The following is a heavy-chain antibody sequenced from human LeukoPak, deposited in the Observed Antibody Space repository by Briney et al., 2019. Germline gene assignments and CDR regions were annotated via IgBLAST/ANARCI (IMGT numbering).Heavy chain of an antibody. J-gene: IGHJ3*02. D-gene: IGHD6-19*01. CDR2: IYYSGST. CDR3: ARVGSGWYDDAFDI. CDR1: GGSISSYY. Sequence: SETLSLTCTVSGGSISSYYWSWIRQPPGKGLEWIGYIYYSGSTNYNPSLKSRVTISVDTSKNQFSLKLSSVTAADTAVYYCARVGSGWYDDAFDIWGQGTMVTVSS. V-gene: IGHV4-59*01.